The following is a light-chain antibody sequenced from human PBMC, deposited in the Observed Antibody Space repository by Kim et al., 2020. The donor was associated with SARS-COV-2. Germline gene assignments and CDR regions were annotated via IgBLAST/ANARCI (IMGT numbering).Light chain of an antibody. J-gene: IGLJ1*01. Sequence: PGQSVTISCTGTRSDVGAYHSVSWYQQHPGKAPKLIIFEVNKPSGVPDRFSGSKSGNTASLTISGLQAEDEADYYCYSFAGSDRYLFGTGTKVTVL. CDR1: RSDVGAYHS. CDR3: YSFAGSDRYL. CDR2: EVN. V-gene: IGLV2-11*03.